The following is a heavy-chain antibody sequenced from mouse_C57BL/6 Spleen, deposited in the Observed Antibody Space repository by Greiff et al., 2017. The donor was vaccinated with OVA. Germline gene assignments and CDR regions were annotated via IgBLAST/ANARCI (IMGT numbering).Heavy chain of an antibody. V-gene: IGHV2-2*01. CDR1: GFSLTSYG. CDR3: ARNHYYGSSYGYFDV. Sequence: QVQLQQSGPGLVQPSQSLSITCPVSGFSLTSYGVHWVRQSPGKGLEWLGVIWSGGSTDYNAAFISRLSISKDNSKSQVFFKMNSLQADDTAIYYCARNHYYGSSYGYFDVWGTGTTVTVSS. J-gene: IGHJ1*03. CDR2: IWSGGST. D-gene: IGHD1-1*01.